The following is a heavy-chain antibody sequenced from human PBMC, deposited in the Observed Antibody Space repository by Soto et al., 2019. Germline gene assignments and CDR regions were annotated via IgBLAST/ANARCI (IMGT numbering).Heavy chain of an antibody. D-gene: IGHD3-10*01. J-gene: IGHJ4*02. CDR2: IYNTGSA. V-gene: IGHV4-31*03. Sequence: PSETLSLTCTFSGDSISSGGYSCSWIRQHPGQGLEWIGYIYNTGSAHYNPSLKRRLTISVDTSKNQFSLKLNSVTAADTAVYYCAREYSSGNRILGYWGQGTLVTVSS. CDR1: GDSISSGGYS. CDR3: AREYSSGNRILGY.